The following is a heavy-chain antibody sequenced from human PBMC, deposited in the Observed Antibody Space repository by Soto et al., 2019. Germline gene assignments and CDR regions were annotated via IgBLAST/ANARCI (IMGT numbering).Heavy chain of an antibody. CDR1: GFTFSSYG. D-gene: IGHD3-22*01. V-gene: IGHV3-30*03. J-gene: IGHJ4*02. Sequence: QVQLVESGGGVVQPGRSLRLSCAASGFTFSSYGMHWVRQAPGKGLEWVAVISYDGSNKYYADSVKGRFTISRDNSKNTLYLQMNSLRAEDTAVYYCAIESLVVITALDYWGQGTLVTVSS. CDR2: ISYDGSNK. CDR3: AIESLVVITALDY.